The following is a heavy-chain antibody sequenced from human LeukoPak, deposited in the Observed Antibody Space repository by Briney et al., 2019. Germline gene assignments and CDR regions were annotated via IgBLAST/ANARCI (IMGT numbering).Heavy chain of an antibody. V-gene: IGHV3-48*03. CDR3: VKGGGDSSWYYFDY. D-gene: IGHD6-13*01. CDR1: GFTFSTYE. J-gene: IGHJ4*02. CDR2: ISSGGITI. Sequence: GGSLRLSCAASGFTFSTYEMNWVRQAPGKGLEWVSYISSGGITIYYADSVKGRFTISRDNAKNSLYLQMNSLRAEDTAVYYCVKGGGDSSWYYFDYWGQGTLVTVSS.